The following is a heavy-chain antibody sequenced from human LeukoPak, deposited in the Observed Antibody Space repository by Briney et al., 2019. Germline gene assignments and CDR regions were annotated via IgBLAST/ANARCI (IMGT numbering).Heavy chain of an antibody. CDR3: ATRGSDFWSGFDY. CDR2: FDPENAEI. Sequence: ASVKVSCKLSGYTLHELPIQWVRQAGTKGLEWMAGFDPENAEIVYAQKFQGRVTMTEDTSTDTAYLELTSPTSDDTALYYCATRGSDFWSGFDYWGQGTQVTVSS. J-gene: IGHJ4*02. D-gene: IGHD3-3*01. CDR1: GYTLHELP. V-gene: IGHV1-24*01.